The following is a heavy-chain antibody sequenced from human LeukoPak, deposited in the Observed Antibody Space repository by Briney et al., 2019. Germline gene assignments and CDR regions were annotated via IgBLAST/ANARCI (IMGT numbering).Heavy chain of an antibody. CDR1: GFSFSSYE. CDR3: ARQESRNYQYEGLDY. D-gene: IGHD3-16*01. J-gene: IGHJ4*02. Sequence: GGSLRLSCAASGFSFSSYEMNWVRQAPGKGLEWISYISASGTLTHYADSVKGRFTIDRDNSKNTVYLQMNSLRPDDTGIYSCARQESRNYQYEGLDYWGQGNLVTVSS. CDR2: ISASGTLT. V-gene: IGHV3-48*03.